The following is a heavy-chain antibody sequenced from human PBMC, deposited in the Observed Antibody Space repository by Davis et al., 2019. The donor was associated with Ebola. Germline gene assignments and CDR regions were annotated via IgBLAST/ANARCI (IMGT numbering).Heavy chain of an antibody. V-gene: IGHV4-34*01. CDR1: GGSFSGYY. D-gene: IGHD3-3*01. J-gene: IGHJ4*02. CDR2: INHSGST. CDR3: ARGRFEHLHDY. Sequence: MPSETLSLTCAVYGGSFSGYYWSWIRQPPGKGLEWIGEINHSGSTNYNPSLKSRVTISVDTSKIQFSLKLSSVTAADTAVYYCARGRFEHLHDYWGQGTLVTVSS.